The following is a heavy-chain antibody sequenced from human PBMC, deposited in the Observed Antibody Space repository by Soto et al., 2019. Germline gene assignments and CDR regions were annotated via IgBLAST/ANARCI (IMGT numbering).Heavy chain of an antibody. CDR1: GGTFSSYA. V-gene: IGHV1-69*13. D-gene: IGHD4-17*01. Sequence: GASVKVSCKASGGTFSSYAISWVRQAPGQGLEWMGGIIPIFGTANYAQKFQGRVTITADESTSTAYMELSSLRSEDTAVYYCARNTVTKGAFDIWGQGTMVTVSS. CDR2: IIPIFGTA. CDR3: ARNTVTKGAFDI. J-gene: IGHJ3*02.